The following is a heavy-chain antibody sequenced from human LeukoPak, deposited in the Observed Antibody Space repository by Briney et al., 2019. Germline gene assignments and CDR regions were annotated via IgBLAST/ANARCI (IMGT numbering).Heavy chain of an antibody. CDR2: INHGGST. J-gene: IGHJ4*02. CDR3: ARNNRRVPAVAGTGVDY. D-gene: IGHD6-19*01. Sequence: SETLSLTCAVYGGSFSGYYWSWIRQPPGKGLEWIGEINHGGSTNYNPSLKSRVTISVDTSKNQFSLELSSVTAADTAVYYCARNNRRVPAVAGTGVDYWGQGTLVTVSS. V-gene: IGHV4-34*01. CDR1: GGSFSGYY.